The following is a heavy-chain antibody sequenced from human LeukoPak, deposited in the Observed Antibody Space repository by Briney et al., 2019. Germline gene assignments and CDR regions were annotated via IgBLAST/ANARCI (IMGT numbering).Heavy chain of an antibody. J-gene: IGHJ6*03. CDR3: ARHGSGTSPRFYYYYMDV. V-gene: IGHV5-51*01. CDR1: GYSFTTYW. CDR2: IYPGDSDT. D-gene: IGHD2-2*01. Sequence: GESLKISCQGSGYSFTTYWIVWVRQMPGKGLEWMGIIYPGDSDTRYSPSFQGQVTISADKYISTAYLQWSGLKASDTAIYYCARHGSGTSPRFYYYYMDVWGKGTTVTVSS.